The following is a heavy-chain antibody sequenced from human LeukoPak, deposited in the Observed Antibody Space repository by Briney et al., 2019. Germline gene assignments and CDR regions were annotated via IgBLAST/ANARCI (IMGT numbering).Heavy chain of an antibody. J-gene: IGHJ4*02. CDR1: GFTFSSYA. V-gene: IGHV3-23*01. CDR3: AKPTYCSGGSCYPAYFDY. Sequence: PGGSLRLSCAASGFTFSSYAMSWVCQAPGKGLEWVSAISGSGGSTYYADSVKGRFTISRDNSKNTLYLQMNSLRAEDTAVYYCAKPTYCSGGSCYPAYFDYWGQGTLVTVSS. CDR2: ISGSGGST. D-gene: IGHD2-15*01.